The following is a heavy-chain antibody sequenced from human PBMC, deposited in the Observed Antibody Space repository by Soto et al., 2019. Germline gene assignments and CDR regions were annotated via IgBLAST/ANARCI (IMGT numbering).Heavy chain of an antibody. CDR2: IDTSGTKI. D-gene: IGHD3-3*01. V-gene: IGHV3-11*01. CDR3: AGQYDMGSGYLSPVDY. CDR1: GYTFSDYY. J-gene: IGHJ4*02. Sequence: QVQLVESGGDLVKPGGSLRLSCAASGYTFSDYYMSWIRQAPGKGLEWISYIDTSGTKIYYADSVKGRFTITRDNAKNSWNREKNSRRDEDTAVDYGAGQYDMGSGYLSPVDYWGKGTLVTVSS.